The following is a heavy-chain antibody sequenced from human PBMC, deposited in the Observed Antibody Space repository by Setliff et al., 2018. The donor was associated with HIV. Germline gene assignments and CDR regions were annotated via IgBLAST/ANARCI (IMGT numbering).Heavy chain of an antibody. J-gene: IGHJ2*01. CDR2: ISIGSGGAI. V-gene: IGHV3-21*04. CDR3: ANFGYNYEKNL. Sequence: PGGSLRLSCAASGFTFRNYKFNWVRQAPGRGLEWVSSISIGSGGAIDYADSVQGRFTISRDNSKNSLYLQMNNLRTEDTAFYYCANFGYNYEKNLWGRGTLVTVSS. CDR1: GFTFRNYK. D-gene: IGHD3-16*01.